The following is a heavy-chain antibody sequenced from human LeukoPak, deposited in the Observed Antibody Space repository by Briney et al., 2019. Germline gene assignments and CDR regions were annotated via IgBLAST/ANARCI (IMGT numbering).Heavy chain of an antibody. V-gene: IGHV3-48*01. CDR3: ARGGIYYYDSSGYYRTNYYFDY. CDR1: GFTFSSYS. Sequence: GGSLRLSCAASGFTFSSYSMNWVRQAPGKGLEWVSYITFSSSIIYYADSVKGRFTISRDNAKNSLYLQMNSLRAEDTAVYYCARGGIYYYDSSGYYRTNYYFDYWGQGTLVTVSS. CDR2: ITFSSSII. J-gene: IGHJ4*02. D-gene: IGHD3-22*01.